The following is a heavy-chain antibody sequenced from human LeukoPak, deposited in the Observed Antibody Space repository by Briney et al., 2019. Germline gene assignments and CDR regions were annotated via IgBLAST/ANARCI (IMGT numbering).Heavy chain of an antibody. CDR2: IRYDGSNK. V-gene: IGHV3-30*02. Sequence: GGSLRLSCAASGFSFSSCGMHWVRQAPGKGLEWVTFIRYDGSNKYYADSVKGRFTISRGNSKSTLYLQMNSLRTEDTAVYYCAKDSSGSSWYWDYWGQGTLVTVSS. CDR1: GFSFSSCG. CDR3: AKDSSGSSWYWDY. J-gene: IGHJ4*02. D-gene: IGHD6-13*01.